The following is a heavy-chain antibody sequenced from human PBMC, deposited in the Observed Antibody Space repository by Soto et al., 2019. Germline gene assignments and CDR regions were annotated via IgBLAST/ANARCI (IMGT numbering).Heavy chain of an antibody. CDR2: INPNSGDT. Sequence: QVQLVQSGTEVKRPGDSVKVSCKASGYTFTGYYVHWVRQAPGQGLEWMGWINPNSGDTYLAQRFQGRVNINRDTSIGTAYMELRGLTSDDTAEYYCAKGGAIVAAGTRVYLYNAMDVWGQGTTVTVSS. J-gene: IGHJ6*02. CDR3: AKGGAIVAAGTRVYLYNAMDV. CDR1: GYTFTGYY. V-gene: IGHV1-2*02. D-gene: IGHD1-26*01.